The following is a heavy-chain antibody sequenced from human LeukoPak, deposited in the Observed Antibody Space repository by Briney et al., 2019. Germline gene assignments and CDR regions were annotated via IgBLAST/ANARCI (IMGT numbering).Heavy chain of an antibody. J-gene: IGHJ4*02. CDR2: INAGNGNT. D-gene: IGHD2-21*02. Sequence: ASVKVSCKASGYTFTSYAMHWVRQAPGQRLEWMGWINAGNGNTKYSQKFQGRVTITRDASASTAYMELSSLRSEDTAVYYCAREYCGGDCYPDYWGQGTLVTVSS. CDR3: AREYCGGDCYPDY. CDR1: GYTFTSYA. V-gene: IGHV1-3*01.